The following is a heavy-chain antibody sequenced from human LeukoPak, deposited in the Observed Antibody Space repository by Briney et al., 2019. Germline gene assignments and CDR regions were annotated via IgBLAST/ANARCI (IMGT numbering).Heavy chain of an antibody. J-gene: IGHJ4*02. Sequence: GGSLRLSCAASGFTFSDYYMSWIRQAPGKGPEWVSYISSGAGTIYYADSVRGRFTVSRDNAKNSLYLQMNSLRAEDTAVYYCARDLGDTYGSDYWGQGTLVTVSS. D-gene: IGHD5-18*01. CDR2: ISSGAGTI. V-gene: IGHV3-11*01. CDR3: ARDLGDTYGSDY. CDR1: GFTFSDYY.